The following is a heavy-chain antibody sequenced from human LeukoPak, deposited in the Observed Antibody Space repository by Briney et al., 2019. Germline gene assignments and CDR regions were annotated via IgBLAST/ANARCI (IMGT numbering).Heavy chain of an antibody. V-gene: IGHV3-9*01. J-gene: IGHJ5*02. CDR1: GFTFDVYA. D-gene: IGHD6-19*01. CDR2: ISWNSGSI. Sequence: PGRSLRLSCAASGFTFDVYAMHWVRQAPGKGLEWVSGISWNSGSIGYADSVKGRFTISRDNAKNSLYLQMNSLRAEDTALYYCAKDSGAVAHNWFDPWGQGTLVTVSS. CDR3: AKDSGAVAHNWFDP.